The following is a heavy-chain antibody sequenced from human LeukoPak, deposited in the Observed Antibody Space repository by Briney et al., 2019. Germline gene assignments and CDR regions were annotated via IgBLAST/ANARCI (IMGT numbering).Heavy chain of an antibody. CDR2: IYYSGST. CDR1: GGSISSYY. Sequence: DPSEALSLTCTVSGGSISSYYWNWIRQPPGKGLEWIAYIYYSGSTKYNPSLKSRVTISIDTSKNQFSPKLSSVTAADTAVYYCARDLAHGSNSYWYFDLWGRGTLVTVSS. J-gene: IGHJ2*01. V-gene: IGHV4-59*01. D-gene: IGHD4-23*01. CDR3: ARDLAHGSNSYWYFDL.